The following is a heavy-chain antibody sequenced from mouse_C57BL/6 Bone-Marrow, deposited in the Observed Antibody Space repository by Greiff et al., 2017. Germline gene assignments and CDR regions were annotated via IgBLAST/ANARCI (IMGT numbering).Heavy chain of an antibody. CDR3: ARGGLRHAMDY. D-gene: IGHD2-4*01. Sequence: VKLMESGPELVKPGASVKISCKASGYSFTSYYIHWVKQRPGQGLEWIGWIYPGRGNTKYNETFKGKATLTADTSSRTAYMQLSSLTSEESAVYYCARGGLRHAMDYWGQGTSVTVAS. CDR1: GYSFTSYY. J-gene: IGHJ4*01. CDR2: IYPGRGNT. V-gene: IGHV1-66*01.